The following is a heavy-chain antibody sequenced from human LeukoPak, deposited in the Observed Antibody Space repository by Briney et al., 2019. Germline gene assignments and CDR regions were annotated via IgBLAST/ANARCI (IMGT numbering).Heavy chain of an antibody. V-gene: IGHV4-4*07. CDR3: ARLPYGYGNYFDY. CDR1: GGSISSNY. Sequence: PSETLSLTCTVSGGSISSNYWSWIRQPAGKGLEWIGRIYSSGATQYNPSLKSRVTMSVDTSKNQFSLKLSSVTAADTAVYYYARLPYGYGNYFDYWGQGTLVTVSS. CDR2: IYSSGAT. J-gene: IGHJ4*02. D-gene: IGHD5-18*01.